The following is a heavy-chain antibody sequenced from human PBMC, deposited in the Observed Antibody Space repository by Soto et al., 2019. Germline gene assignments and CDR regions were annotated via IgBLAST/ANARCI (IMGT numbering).Heavy chain of an antibody. Sequence: QVQLQESGPGLVKPSGTLSLTCAVSGGSISSSNWWSWVRQPPGKGLEWIGEIYHSGSTNYNPSLKCRVNISVDKFKNQFPLRLSSVTVADTAVYFCARVPRGNAVWELQCCDFWGQGTLVTVS. CDR2: IYHSGST. CDR1: GGSISSSNW. CDR3: ARVPRGNAVWELQCCDF. D-gene: IGHD1-26*01. V-gene: IGHV4-4*02. J-gene: IGHJ4*02.